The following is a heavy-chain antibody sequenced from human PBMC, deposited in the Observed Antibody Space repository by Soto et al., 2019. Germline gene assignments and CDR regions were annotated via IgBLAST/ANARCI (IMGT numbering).Heavy chain of an antibody. CDR2: IYPGDSDT. D-gene: IGHD1-26*01. CDR3: AKSIEGGPMDV. J-gene: IGHJ6*02. CDR1: GYNFKTYW. V-gene: IGHV5-51*01. Sequence: GESLKISCKGFGYNFKTYWIAWVRQMPGQGLEWMGIIYPGDSDTTYSPSFQGQVTISVDKTISTAYLQLSSLKASDTAMYYCAKSIEGGPMDVWGQGTTVTVSS.